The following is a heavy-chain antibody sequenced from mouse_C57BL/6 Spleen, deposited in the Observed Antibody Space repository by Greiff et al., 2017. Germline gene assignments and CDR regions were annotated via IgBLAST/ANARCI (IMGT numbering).Heavy chain of an antibody. CDR3: ARRDSSGWAY. V-gene: IGHV1-9*01. Sequence: QVQLQQSGAELMKPGASVKLSCKATGYTFTGYWIEWVKQRPGHGLEWIGEILPGSGSTNYNEKFKGKGTFTADTSSNTAYMQLSSLTTEDSDIYCCARRDSSGWAYWGQGTLVTVSA. D-gene: IGHD3-2*02. CDR1: GYTFTGYW. J-gene: IGHJ3*01. CDR2: ILPGSGST.